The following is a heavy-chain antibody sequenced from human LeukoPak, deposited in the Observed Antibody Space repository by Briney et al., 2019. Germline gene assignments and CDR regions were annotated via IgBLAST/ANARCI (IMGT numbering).Heavy chain of an antibody. CDR1: GFTFSSYW. CDR2: INSDGSST. Sequence: GGSLRLSCAASGFTFSSYWMHWVHQAPGKGLVWVSLINSDGSSTSYADSVKGRFTISRDNAKNTLYLQMNSLRVEDTAVYYCGREAVAGLIDPWGQGTLVTVSS. D-gene: IGHD6-19*01. CDR3: GREAVAGLIDP. V-gene: IGHV3-74*01. J-gene: IGHJ5*02.